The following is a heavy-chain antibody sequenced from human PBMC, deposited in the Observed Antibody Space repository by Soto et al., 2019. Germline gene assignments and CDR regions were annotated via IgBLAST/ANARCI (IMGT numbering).Heavy chain of an antibody. Sequence: ASVKVSCKASGYPFTSYAMHGVRQSPGQRLEWMGWINAGNGNTKYSQKFQGRVTITRDTSASTAYMELSSLRSEDTSVYYWARAPLAEWTLDYWGQGTLVTVSS. CDR3: ARAPLAEWTLDY. D-gene: IGHD3-3*01. CDR1: GYPFTSYA. J-gene: IGHJ4*02. V-gene: IGHV1-3*01. CDR2: INAGNGNT.